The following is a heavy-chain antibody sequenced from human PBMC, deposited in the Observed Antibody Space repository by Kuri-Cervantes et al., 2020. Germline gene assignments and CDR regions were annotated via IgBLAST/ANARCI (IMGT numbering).Heavy chain of an antibody. CDR1: GFTFSNYG. CDR3: AKNPRNWNDIFDY. D-gene: IGHD1-20*01. Sequence: GESLKISCAASGFTFSNYGMHWVRQAPGKGLEWVAVIWFDGSNKYYADSVKGRFTISRDNSKNTMYLQMDILRAEDTAVYYCAKNPRNWNDIFDYWGQGTLVTVSS. CDR2: IWFDGSNK. J-gene: IGHJ4*02. V-gene: IGHV3-33*06.